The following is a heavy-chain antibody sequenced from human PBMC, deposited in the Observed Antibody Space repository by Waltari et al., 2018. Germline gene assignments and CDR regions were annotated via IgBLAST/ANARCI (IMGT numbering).Heavy chain of an antibody. CDR2: SNADGNRP. CDR3: ARARWLDY. D-gene: IGHD2-15*01. Sequence: EVQLVESGGGLVQPGGSLRLSCAASGFSFSSYWMYWVRQVPGKGLMWVSQSNADGNRPNYADSVRGRFTISRDNAKDTLYLQMNSLRVEDTGVYYCARARWLDYWGQGTLVTVSS. CDR1: GFSFSSYW. V-gene: IGHV3-74*01. J-gene: IGHJ4*02.